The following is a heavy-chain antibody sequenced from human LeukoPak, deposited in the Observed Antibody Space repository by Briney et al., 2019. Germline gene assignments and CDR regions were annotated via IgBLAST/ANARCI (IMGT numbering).Heavy chain of an antibody. V-gene: IGHV3-11*01. CDR2: ISSSGSTI. CDR1: GFTFSDYY. J-gene: IGHJ2*01. CDR3: ARDLDLSHWYFDL. Sequence: PGGSLRLSCAASGFTFSDYYMSWIRQAPGKGLEWVSYISSSGSTIYYADSVKGRFTISRDNAKNSLYLQMNSLRAEDTAVYYCARDLDLSHWYFDLWGRGTLVTVSS.